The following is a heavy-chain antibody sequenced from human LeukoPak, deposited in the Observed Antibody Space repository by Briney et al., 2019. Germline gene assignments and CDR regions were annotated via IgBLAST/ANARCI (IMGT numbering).Heavy chain of an antibody. CDR1: GFTFSSYG. J-gene: IGHJ4*02. D-gene: IGHD3-9*01. Sequence: GGSLRLSCAASGFTFSSYGMHWVRQAPGKGLEWVAVISYDGSNKYYADSVKGRFTISRDNSKNTLYLQMNSLRAEDTAVYYCAKARVRLRYFDWLADYWGQGTLVTVSS. CDR3: AKARVRLRYFDWLADY. CDR2: ISYDGSNK. V-gene: IGHV3-30*18.